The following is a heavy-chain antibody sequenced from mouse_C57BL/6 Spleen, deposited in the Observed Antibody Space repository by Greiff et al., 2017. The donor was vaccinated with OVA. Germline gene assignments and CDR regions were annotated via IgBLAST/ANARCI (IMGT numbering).Heavy chain of an antibody. J-gene: IGHJ2*01. CDR1: GYTFTDYY. D-gene: IGHD4-1*01. CDR2: INPNNGGT. CDR3: ARLGRVYYFDY. V-gene: IGHV1-26*01. Sequence: EVQLQQSGPELVKPGASVKISCKASGYTFTDYYMNWVKQSHGKSLEWIGDINPNNGGTSYNQKFKGKATLTVDKSSSTAYMELRSLTSEDSAVYYCARLGRVYYFDYWGQGTTLTVSS.